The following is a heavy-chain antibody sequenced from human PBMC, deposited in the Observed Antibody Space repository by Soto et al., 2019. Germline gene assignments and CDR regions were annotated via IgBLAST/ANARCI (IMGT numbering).Heavy chain of an antibody. D-gene: IGHD2-15*01. CDR2: FSGVSGNT. CDR1: GFTFSSSI. Sequence: EVQLLESGGGLVQPGGSLRLACAASGFTFSSSIMSWVRQAPGKGLVWVTTFSGVSGNTYYADSVKGRFTISRDSSKNTLYLQMNSLRAEDTAVYYCAKRGHNFFDSWGQGTLVTVSS. J-gene: IGHJ4*02. V-gene: IGHV3-23*01. CDR3: AKRGHNFFDS.